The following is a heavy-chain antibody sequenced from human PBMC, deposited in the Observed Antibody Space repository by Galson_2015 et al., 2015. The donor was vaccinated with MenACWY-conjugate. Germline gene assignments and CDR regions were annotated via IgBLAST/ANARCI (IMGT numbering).Heavy chain of an antibody. CDR3: AREGLAWAFGLYY. CDR2: IWYDGSTK. J-gene: IGHJ4*02. CDR1: GFTFSSYG. D-gene: IGHD2/OR15-2a*01. Sequence: SLRLSCAASGFTFSSYGMHWVRQAPGKGLEWVALIWYDGSTKYYADSVKGRFTISRDNSKSTLYLQMNSLSAEDTAVCYCAREGLAWAFGLYYWGQGTLVTVSS. V-gene: IGHV3-33*01.